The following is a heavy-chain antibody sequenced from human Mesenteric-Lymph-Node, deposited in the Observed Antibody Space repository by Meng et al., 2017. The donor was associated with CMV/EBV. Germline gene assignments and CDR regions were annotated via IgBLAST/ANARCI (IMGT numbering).Heavy chain of an antibody. J-gene: IGHJ3*02. D-gene: IGHD3-22*01. Sequence: GESLKISCAASGFTFDDYGMSWVRQAPGKGLEWVSGINWNGGSIGYADSVKGRFTISRDNAKNSLYLQMNSLRAEDTALYYCAREGSGYDAFDIWGQGTMVTVSS. V-gene: IGHV3-20*04. CDR1: GFTFDDYG. CDR2: INWNGGSI. CDR3: AREGSGYDAFDI.